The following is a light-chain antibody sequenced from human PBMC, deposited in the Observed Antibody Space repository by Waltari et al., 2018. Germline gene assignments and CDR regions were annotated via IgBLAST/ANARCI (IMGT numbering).Light chain of an antibody. Sequence: DIMMTQSPATLSVSPGERATLSCRARQSVSSHLAWYQQIPGQPPRLLIYDSSTRATGIPARFRGSGSGTEFTLTISSLQSEDFAVYYCQQYANWVYTFGQGTKLEIK. CDR2: DSS. CDR3: QQYANWVYT. J-gene: IGKJ2*01. V-gene: IGKV3-15*01. CDR1: QSVSSH.